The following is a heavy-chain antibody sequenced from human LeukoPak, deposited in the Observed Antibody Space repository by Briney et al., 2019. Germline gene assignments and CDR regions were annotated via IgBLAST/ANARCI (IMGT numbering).Heavy chain of an antibody. CDR1: GFTFSSYA. V-gene: IGHV3-23*01. D-gene: IGHD6-19*01. CDR2: ISGSGGST. Sequence: GGSLRLSCAASGFTFSSYAMSWVRQAPGKGLEWVSAISGSGGSTYYADSVKGRFTISRDNSKNTLYLQMNSLRDGDTAVYYCARPGLTYSSGWYGGLGYYFDYWGQGTLVTVSS. CDR3: ARPGLTYSSGWYGGLGYYFDY. J-gene: IGHJ4*02.